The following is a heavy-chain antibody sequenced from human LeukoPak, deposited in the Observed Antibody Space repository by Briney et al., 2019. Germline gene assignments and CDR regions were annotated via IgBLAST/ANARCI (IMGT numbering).Heavy chain of an antibody. V-gene: IGHV4-34*01. Sequence: PSETLSLTCAAYGGSFSGYYWSWIRQPPGKGLEWMGEINHSGSTNYNPSLKSRVTISVDTSKNQFSLKLSSVTAADTAVYYCARRSSWTNYEYFQHWGQGTLVTVSS. D-gene: IGHD6-13*01. J-gene: IGHJ1*01. CDR3: ARRSSWTNYEYFQH. CDR2: INHSGST. CDR1: GGSFSGYY.